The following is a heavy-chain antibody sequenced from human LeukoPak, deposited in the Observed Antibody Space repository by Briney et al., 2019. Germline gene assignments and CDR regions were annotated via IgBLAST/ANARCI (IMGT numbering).Heavy chain of an antibody. V-gene: IGHV3-7*01. CDR2: IKQDGNEK. CDR1: GFTFDSYW. J-gene: IGHJ4*02. CDR3: ARDPLTQKDY. D-gene: IGHD1-14*01. Sequence: HPGGSLRLSCAASGFTFDSYWMSWVRQAPGKGLEWVANIKQDGNEKYYVDSVKDRFTISRDNAKNSLYLQMNSLRAEDTAVYYCARDPLTQKDYWGQGTLVAVSS.